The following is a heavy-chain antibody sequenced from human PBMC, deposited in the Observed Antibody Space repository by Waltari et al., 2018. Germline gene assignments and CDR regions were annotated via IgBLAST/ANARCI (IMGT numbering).Heavy chain of an antibody. D-gene: IGHD4-17*01. V-gene: IGHV3-53*01. CDR3: VGTTVTAFDY. J-gene: IGHJ4*02. Sequence: EVQLVESGGGLIQPGGSLRLSCAASGFTVSSNYMSWVRQAPGKGLGCVSVIYSGGSTYYADSVKGRCTISRDKSKNTLYLQMNSLRAEDTAVYYCVGTTVTAFDYWGQGTLVTVSS. CDR1: GFTVSSNY. CDR2: IYSGGST.